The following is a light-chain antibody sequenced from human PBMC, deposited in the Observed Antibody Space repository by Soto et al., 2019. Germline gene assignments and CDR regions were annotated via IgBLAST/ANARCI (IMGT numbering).Light chain of an antibody. Sequence: EIVLTQSPGTLSLSPGERATLSCRASQSVSSSYLAWYQQNPGQARRLLIYGASSRAAGIPDRFSGSGSGTDFTLTISRLEPEDFAVYYCQQYGSSPRTFGQGTKVEIK. CDR3: QQYGSSPRT. J-gene: IGKJ1*01. V-gene: IGKV3-20*01. CDR2: GAS. CDR1: QSVSSSY.